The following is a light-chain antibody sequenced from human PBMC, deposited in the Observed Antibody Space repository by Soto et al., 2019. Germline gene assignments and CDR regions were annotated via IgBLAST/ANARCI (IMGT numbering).Light chain of an antibody. CDR2: GAS. CDR3: QQYGSSPIT. J-gene: IGKJ5*01. CDR1: QFVSSRY. Sequence: EIVLTQSPGTLSLSPGESATLLCRASQFVSSRYLAWYQQKPGQAPSLLIYGASSRATGIPARFSGSGSGTDFTLTITPLEPEDFAVYFCQQYGSSPITFGQRTRLEIK. V-gene: IGKV3-20*01.